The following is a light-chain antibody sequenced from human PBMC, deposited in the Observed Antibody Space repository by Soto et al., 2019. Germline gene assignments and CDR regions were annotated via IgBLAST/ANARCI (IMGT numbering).Light chain of an antibody. J-gene: IGKJ5*01. V-gene: IGKV3-15*01. Sequence: EIVMTQSPATLSVTTGERATLSCRASQSVSGNLAWYQQIPGQAPRLLIYGASTRATGIPARFSGSGSGTEFTLTISSLQSEDFAVYYCQQYNNWPPITFGQGTRLEIK. CDR3: QQYNNWPPIT. CDR1: QSVSGN. CDR2: GAS.